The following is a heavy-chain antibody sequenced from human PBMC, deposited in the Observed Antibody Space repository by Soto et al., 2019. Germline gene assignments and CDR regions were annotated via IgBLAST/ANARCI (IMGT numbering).Heavy chain of an antibody. D-gene: IGHD2-21*02. V-gene: IGHV4-61*03. CDR1: GDSVSGGSFY. Sequence: QVQLQESGPGLVKPSQTLSLTCTVSGDSVSGGSFYWTWIRQPPGKGLEWIGYIYYSGSTNYNPSINSRVTMLVDTSNHHFSLILMSVTAAATAIYCSMRGVTVGSDEDCWGQGIPVAVS. CDR3: MRGVTVGSDEDC. J-gene: IGHJ4*02. CDR2: IYYSGST.